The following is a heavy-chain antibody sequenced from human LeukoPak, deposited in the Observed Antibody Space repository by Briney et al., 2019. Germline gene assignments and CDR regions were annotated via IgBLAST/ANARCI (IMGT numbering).Heavy chain of an antibody. J-gene: IGHJ6*02. CDR1: GGTFSSYA. CDR3: AREEGYCSGGSCWNGMDV. D-gene: IGHD2-15*01. Sequence: GSSVKVSCKASGGTFSSYAISWVRQAPGQGLEWMGRIIPIFGIANYAQKFQGRVTITADKSTSTAYMELSSLRSEDTAVYYCAREEGYCSGGSCWNGMDVWGQGTLVTVSS. V-gene: IGHV1-69*04. CDR2: IIPIFGIA.